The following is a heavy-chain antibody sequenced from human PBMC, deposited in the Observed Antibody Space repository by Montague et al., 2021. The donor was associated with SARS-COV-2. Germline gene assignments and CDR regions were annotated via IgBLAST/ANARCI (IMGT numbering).Heavy chain of an antibody. J-gene: IGHJ4*02. V-gene: IGHV4-39*01. CDR1: GGSISNSNHY. D-gene: IGHD2-21*02. CDR3: ARRCTGGGYCHASH. CDR2: VYYSGNT. Sequence: SETLSLTCTVSGGSISNSNHYWGRIRPPPGKGLDWIVSVYYSGNTYHNPSLKSRVSISVDASKSPLSLKVMSVTAADTAVYYCARRCTGGGYCHASHWGQGTLVTVSS.